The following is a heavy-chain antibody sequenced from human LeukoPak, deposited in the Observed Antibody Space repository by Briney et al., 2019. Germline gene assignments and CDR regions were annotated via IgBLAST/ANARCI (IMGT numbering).Heavy chain of an antibody. CDR2: MNPNSGNT. J-gene: IGHJ4*02. CDR3: ARGAFQLLLLLY. V-gene: IGHV1-8*01. Sequence: ASVKVSCTASGYTFTSYDINWGRQATGQGLEWMGWMNPNSGNTGYAQKFQGRVTMTRNTSISTAYMELSSLRSEDTAVYYCARGAFQLLLLLYWGQGTLVTVSS. CDR1: GYTFTSYD. D-gene: IGHD2-2*01.